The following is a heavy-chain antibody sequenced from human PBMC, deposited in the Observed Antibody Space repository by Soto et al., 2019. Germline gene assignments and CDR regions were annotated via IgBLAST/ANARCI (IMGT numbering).Heavy chain of an antibody. J-gene: IGHJ4*02. CDR1: GYTFTSYG. CDR2: ISDHNGNT. V-gene: IGHV1-18*01. D-gene: IGHD1-1*01. Sequence: QVHLVQSGAEVKKPGASVKVSCKASGYTFTSYGITWVRQAPGQGIEWMGWISDHNGNTDYAQKLQGRVIVTRDTSTSTAYMELRSLISDDTAVYYCARGRYGDYWGQGALVTVSS. CDR3: ARGRYGDY.